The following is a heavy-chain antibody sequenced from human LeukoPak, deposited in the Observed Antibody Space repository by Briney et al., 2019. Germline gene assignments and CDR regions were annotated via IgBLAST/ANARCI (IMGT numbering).Heavy chain of an antibody. Sequence: PSETLSLTCTVSGGSLSSRSHYWGCIRQFPGKGLQWIASVYFTGSIYYNPSLTSRATVSVDTSKNQFSLKLSSVTAADTAVYYCARAESGPTAFFDYWGQGTLVTVSS. V-gene: IGHV4-39*01. CDR1: GGSLSSRSHY. CDR2: VYFTGSI. CDR3: ARAESGPTAFFDY. D-gene: IGHD3-3*01. J-gene: IGHJ4*02.